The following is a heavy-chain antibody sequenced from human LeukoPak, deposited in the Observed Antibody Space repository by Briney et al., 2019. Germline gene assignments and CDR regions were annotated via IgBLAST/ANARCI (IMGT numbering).Heavy chain of an antibody. D-gene: IGHD3-22*01. V-gene: IGHV4-34*01. CDR1: GVSFSGYY. CDR3: ARDNYYDSSGYHDAFDI. Sequence: SETLSLTCAVSGVSFSGYYWSWIRQPPGKGLEWIGEINHSGSTNYNPSLKSRVTISVDTSKNQFSLKLSSVTAADTAVYYCARDNYYDSSGYHDAFDIWGQGTMVTVSS. CDR2: INHSGST. J-gene: IGHJ3*02.